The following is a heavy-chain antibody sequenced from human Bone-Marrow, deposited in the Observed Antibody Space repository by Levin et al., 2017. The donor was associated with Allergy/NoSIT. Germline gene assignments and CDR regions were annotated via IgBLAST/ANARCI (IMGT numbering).Heavy chain of an antibody. D-gene: IGHD1-26*01. CDR3: ATYSGNYGWGDFEY. CDR1: GYTFTDYG. CDR2: ISTYKRNT. V-gene: IGHV1-18*01. J-gene: IGHJ4*02. Sequence: GESLKRACKTSGYTFTDYGITWVRRAPGKGMEGMGWISTYKRNTNYAQKFQGRVTMTTDTSTRTVYMELRSLRSDDTAIYYCATYSGNYGWGDFEYWGQGTLVTVSS.